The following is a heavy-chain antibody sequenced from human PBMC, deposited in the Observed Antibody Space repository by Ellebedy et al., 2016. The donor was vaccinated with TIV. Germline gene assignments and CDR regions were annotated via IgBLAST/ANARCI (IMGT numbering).Heavy chain of an antibody. CDR1: GITFSDYY. J-gene: IGHJ4*02. CDR2: ITTYGTYT. V-gene: IGHV3-11*06. CDR3: ARGDLVDTCDH. Sequence: GESLKISCEASGITFSDYYMFWIRQAPGKGLEWVSYITTYGTYTQYADSVKGRFTISRDNSKSTLYLQMDSLRVEDTAVYYCARGDLVDTCDHWGQGTLVTVSS. D-gene: IGHD5-18*01.